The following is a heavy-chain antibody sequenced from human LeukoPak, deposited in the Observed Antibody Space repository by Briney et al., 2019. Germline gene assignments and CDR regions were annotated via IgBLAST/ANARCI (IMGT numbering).Heavy chain of an antibody. CDR3: ARATVIDKEFDY. CDR1: GGSISSGGYY. V-gene: IGHV4-31*03. D-gene: IGHD4-17*01. Sequence: PSQTLSLTCTVSGGSISSGGYYWSWIRQHPGKGLEWIGYIYYSGSTYYNPSLKSRVTISVDTPKNQFSLKLSFVTAADTAVYYCARATVIDKEFDYWGQGTLVTVSS. CDR2: IYYSGST. J-gene: IGHJ4*02.